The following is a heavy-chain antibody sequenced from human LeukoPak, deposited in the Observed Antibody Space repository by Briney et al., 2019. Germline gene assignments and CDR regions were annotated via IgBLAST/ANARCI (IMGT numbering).Heavy chain of an antibody. J-gene: IGHJ5*02. Sequence: SETLSLTCTVSLGSISSGDYYWSWIRQPPGKGLEWIAYMYYSGSTYYNPSLKSRVTMSADTSKNQLSLKLSSVTAADTAVYYCARPYYYDSRIDPWGQGILVTVSS. D-gene: IGHD3-22*01. CDR2: MYYSGST. V-gene: IGHV4-30-4*01. CDR1: LGSISSGDYY. CDR3: ARPYYYDSRIDP.